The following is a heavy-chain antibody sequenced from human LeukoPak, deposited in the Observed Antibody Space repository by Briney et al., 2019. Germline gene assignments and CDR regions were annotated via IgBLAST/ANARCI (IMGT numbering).Heavy chain of an antibody. D-gene: IGHD3-3*01. Sequence: PSETLSLTCTVSGGSISSSSYYWGWIRQPPGKGLEWIGSIYYSGSTYYNPSLKSRVTISVDTSKNQFSLQLNSVTPEDTAVYYCARAISWFDPWGQGTLVTVSS. CDR2: IYYSGST. CDR1: GGSISSSSYY. CDR3: ARAISWFDP. V-gene: IGHV4-39*07. J-gene: IGHJ5*02.